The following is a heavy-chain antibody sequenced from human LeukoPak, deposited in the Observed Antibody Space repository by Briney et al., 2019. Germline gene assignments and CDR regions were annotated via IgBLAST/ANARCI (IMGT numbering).Heavy chain of an antibody. CDR1: GFTFSNYN. Sequence: GGSLRLSCAASGFTFSNYNMNWVRQAPGKGLEWVSYISSSSSSIHYADSVKGRFTISRDNAKNSLYLQMNSLRAEDTAVYYCARGGAGISYFDYWGQGTLVTVSS. V-gene: IGHV3-48*04. D-gene: IGHD3-16*01. CDR2: ISSSSSSI. J-gene: IGHJ4*02. CDR3: ARGGAGISYFDY.